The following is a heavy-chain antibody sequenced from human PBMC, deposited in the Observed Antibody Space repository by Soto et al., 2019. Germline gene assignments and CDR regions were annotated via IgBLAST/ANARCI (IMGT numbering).Heavy chain of an antibody. Sequence: GSLRLSCAASGFSFSTYNMNWVRQAPGRGLEWVSYISSRSSTIYHADSGKGRFTISRDKAKNSLYLQMDSLRDEDTSVYFCARAIAGGSASLDYWGLGTRVTVSS. CDR3: ARAIAGGSASLDY. V-gene: IGHV3-48*02. CDR1: GFSFSTYN. D-gene: IGHD6-13*01. CDR2: ISSRSSTI. J-gene: IGHJ4*02.